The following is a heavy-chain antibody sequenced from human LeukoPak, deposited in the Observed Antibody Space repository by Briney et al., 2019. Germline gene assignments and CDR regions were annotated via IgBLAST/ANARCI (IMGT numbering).Heavy chain of an antibody. J-gene: IGHJ6*03. CDR1: GFTFSSYA. D-gene: IGHD2/OR15-2a*01. CDR2: IRSNGGTT. Sequence: GGSLRLSCAASGFTFSSYAMHWVRQAPGKGLEYVSSIRSNGGTTYYANSVKGRFTISRDNSKSTVYLQMGSLRAEDMAVYYCARECTAAYYFWDNMDIWGKGATVTVSS. V-gene: IGHV3-64*01. CDR3: ARECTAAYYFWDNMDI.